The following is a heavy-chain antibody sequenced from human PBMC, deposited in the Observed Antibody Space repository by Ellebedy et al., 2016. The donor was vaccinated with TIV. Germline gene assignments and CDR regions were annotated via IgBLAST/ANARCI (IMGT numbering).Heavy chain of an antibody. CDR2: INHGGTA. V-gene: IGHV4-34*01. CDR3: ARGYYEIPWRDKYFDF. CDR1: GGSFSAYY. D-gene: IGHD3-9*01. Sequence: SETLSLTXAVYGGSFSAYYWTWIRQPPGKGLEWIGEINHGGTANYNPSLKSRVTVSVDTSKNQFSLRLTSVTAADTALYLCARGYYEIPWRDKYFDFWGQGTRVTVS. J-gene: IGHJ4*02.